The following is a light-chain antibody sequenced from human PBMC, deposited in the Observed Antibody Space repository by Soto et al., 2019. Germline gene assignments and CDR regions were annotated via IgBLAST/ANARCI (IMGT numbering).Light chain of an antibody. V-gene: IGKV3-11*01. CDR1: QSVSSY. CDR2: DAS. J-gene: IGKJ1*01. Sequence: LYHSPGTLSLYQGERATLSCRASQSVSSYLAWYQQKPGQAPRLLIYDASNRATGIPARFSGSGSGTDFTLTISSLEPEDFAVYYCQLLGAFGQGSKVAIK. CDR3: QLLGA.